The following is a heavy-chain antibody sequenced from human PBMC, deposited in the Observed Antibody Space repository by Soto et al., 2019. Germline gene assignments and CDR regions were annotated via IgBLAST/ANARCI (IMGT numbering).Heavy chain of an antibody. CDR3: ARGFPKYYYGSGSYGYYYMDV. CDR2: IYPGDSDT. V-gene: IGHV5-51*01. CDR1: GYSFTSYW. Sequence: HGESLKISCKGSGYSFTSYWIGWVRQMPGKGLEWMGIIYPGDSDTRYSPSFQGQVTISADKSISTAYLQWSSLKASDTAMYYCARGFPKYYYGSGSYGYYYMDVWGKGTTVTAP. D-gene: IGHD3-10*01. J-gene: IGHJ6*03.